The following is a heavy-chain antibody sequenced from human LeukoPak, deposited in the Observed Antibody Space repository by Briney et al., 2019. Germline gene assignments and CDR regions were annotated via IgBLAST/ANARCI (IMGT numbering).Heavy chain of an antibody. D-gene: IGHD3-22*01. V-gene: IGHV4-4*09. J-gene: IGHJ3*02. Sequence: SETLSLTCTVSGGSISSYYWSWIRQPPGKGLEWIGYIYTSGSTNYNPSLKSRVTISVDTSKNQFSLKLSSVTAADTAVYYCARHQVEDYYDSSGYSSFYAFDIWGQGTMVTVSS. CDR2: IYTSGST. CDR3: ARHQVEDYYDSSGYSSFYAFDI. CDR1: GGSISSYY.